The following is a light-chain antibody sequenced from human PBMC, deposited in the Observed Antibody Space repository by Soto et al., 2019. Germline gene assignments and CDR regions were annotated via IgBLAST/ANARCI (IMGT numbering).Light chain of an antibody. V-gene: IGKV3-11*01. CDR2: GAS. Sequence: EIILTQSPATLSLSPGERATLSCRASQSIASYLAWYQQKPCQAPRLLIVGASTRATGIPARFNGSGSGTDFTLTISSLEPEDFAVYYCQQRSNWPPLTFGGGTKVEIK. CDR3: QQRSNWPPLT. CDR1: QSIASY. J-gene: IGKJ4*01.